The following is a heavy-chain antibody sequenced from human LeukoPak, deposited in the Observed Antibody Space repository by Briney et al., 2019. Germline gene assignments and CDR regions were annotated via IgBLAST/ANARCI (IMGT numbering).Heavy chain of an antibody. J-gene: IGHJ6*03. D-gene: IGHD2-2*01. CDR3: ARDIGDCSSISCYDHYYYMDV. CDR1: GFTFSNYW. Sequence: GGSLRLSCAASGFTFSNYWMSWVRQAPGKGLEWVANIKQDGSEKYYVDSVKGRFTISRDSTKSSLYLQMNSLRSEDTAVYYCARDIGDCSSISCYDHYYYMDVWGKGTTVTVSS. CDR2: IKQDGSEK. V-gene: IGHV3-7*01.